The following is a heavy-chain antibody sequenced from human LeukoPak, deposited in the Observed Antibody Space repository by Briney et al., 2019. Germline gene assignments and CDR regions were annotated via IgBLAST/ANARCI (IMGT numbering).Heavy chain of an antibody. D-gene: IGHD2-15*01. CDR3: ARGRGYCSGGTCYPVYFDY. CDR1: GFTFSSYS. V-gene: IGHV3-21*01. J-gene: IGHJ4*02. Sequence: GGSLRLSRAAPGFTFSSYSMNWVRQAPGKGGGWGSSITWSVNYMYYADSVKGRFTISRDNAKNSLYLQMDSLRAEDTALYYCARGRGYCSGGTCYPVYFDYWGQGTLSPSPQ. CDR2: ITWSVNYM.